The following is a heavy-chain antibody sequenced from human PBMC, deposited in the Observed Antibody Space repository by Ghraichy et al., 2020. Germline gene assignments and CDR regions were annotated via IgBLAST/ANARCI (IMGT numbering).Heavy chain of an antibody. D-gene: IGHD6-13*01. V-gene: IGHV1-69*04. Sequence: SVKVSCKASGGTFSSYAISWVRQAPGQGLEWMGRIIPILGIANYAQKSQGRVTITADKSTSTAYMELSSLRSEDTAVYYCARWLSSSPAFDIWGQGTMVTVSS. J-gene: IGHJ3*02. CDR3: ARWLSSSPAFDI. CDR2: IIPILGIA. CDR1: GGTFSSYA.